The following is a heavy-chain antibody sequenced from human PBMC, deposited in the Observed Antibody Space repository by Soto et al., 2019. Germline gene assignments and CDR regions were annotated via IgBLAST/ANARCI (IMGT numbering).Heavy chain of an antibody. CDR2: INPNSGGT. J-gene: IGHJ6*02. CDR1: GYTFTGYY. V-gene: IGHV1-2*02. CDR3: GLGYCSGGSCYDGMDV. Sequence: GASVKVSCNASGYTFTGYYMHWVRQAPGQGLEWMGWINPNSGGTNYAQKFQGRVTMTRDTSISTAYMELSRLRSDDTAVYYCGLGYCSGGSCYDGMDVWGQGTTVTVSS. D-gene: IGHD2-15*01.